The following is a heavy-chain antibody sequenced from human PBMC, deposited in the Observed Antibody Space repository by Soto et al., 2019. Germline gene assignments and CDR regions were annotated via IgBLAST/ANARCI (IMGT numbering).Heavy chain of an antibody. J-gene: IGHJ4*02. CDR1: VFSISSYY. CDR3: ARRLDS. Sequence: PSETLSLTCTVSVFSISSYYWSWIRQTPGKGLEWIGYIYAIGDTAYNPSLKNRVTMSVDTSKNQFSLRLRSVTAADTAVYYCARRLDSWDQGTLVTVSS. V-gene: IGHV4-59*01. CDR2: IYAIGDT.